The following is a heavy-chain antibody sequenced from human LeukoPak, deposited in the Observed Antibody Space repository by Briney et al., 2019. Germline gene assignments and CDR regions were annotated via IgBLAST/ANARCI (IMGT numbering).Heavy chain of an antibody. D-gene: IGHD3-10*01. CDR1: GFTFSSYS. J-gene: IGHJ4*02. V-gene: IGHV3-21*01. Sequence: GGSLRLSCAASGFTFSSYSMNWVRQAPGKGLEWVSSISSSSSYIYYADSVKGRFTISRDNAKNSLYLQMNSLGAEDTAVYYCARDNSGQHHDWNFDYWGQGTLVTVSS. CDR2: ISSSSSYI. CDR3: ARDNSGQHHDWNFDY.